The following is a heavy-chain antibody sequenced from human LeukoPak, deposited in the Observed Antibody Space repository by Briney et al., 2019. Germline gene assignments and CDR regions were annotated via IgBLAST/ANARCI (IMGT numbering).Heavy chain of an antibody. CDR3: AREGVLRFLEMDV. J-gene: IGHJ6*04. D-gene: IGHD3-3*01. V-gene: IGHV3-66*02. CDR2: IYSGGST. CDR1: GFTVSSNY. Sequence: GGSLRLSCAASGFTVSSNYMSWVRQAPGKGLEWVSVIYSGGSTYYADSVKGRFTISRDNSKNTLYLQMNSLRAEDTAVYYCAREGVLRFLEMDVRGKGTTVTVSS.